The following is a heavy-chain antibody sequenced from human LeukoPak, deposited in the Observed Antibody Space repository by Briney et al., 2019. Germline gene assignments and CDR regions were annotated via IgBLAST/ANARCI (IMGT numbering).Heavy chain of an antibody. CDR3: SRDFGRHIIVELCTMYFDY. D-gene: IGHD2-15*01. CDR1: GFTFSDYN. CDR2: IREKTVAGTT. Sequence: GGSLRLSCVASGFTFSDYNMSGVRQAPGKGLDCVSFIREKTVAGTTEETTSVKGSFTISRDDSKRITYLQMKSLKTEDTAVYYCSRDFGRHIIVELCTMYFDYWGQGTLVTVSS. V-gene: IGHV3-22*01. J-gene: IGHJ4*02.